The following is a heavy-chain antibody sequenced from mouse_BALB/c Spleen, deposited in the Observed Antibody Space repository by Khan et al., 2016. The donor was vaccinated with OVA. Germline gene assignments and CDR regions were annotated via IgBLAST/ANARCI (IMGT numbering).Heavy chain of an antibody. Sequence: QVQLQQSGTELARPGASVKLSCKASGYTFTSYWMQWVKQRPGQGLEWIGAIYPGDGNTRSTQKFKGKATLTADKFSSTVFMQPSSLASEESAVYYCARGGITTGYFDYWGQGTTRTVSS. CDR2: IYPGDGNT. J-gene: IGHJ2*01. V-gene: IGHV1-87*01. CDR1: GYTFTSYW. D-gene: IGHD1-1*01. CDR3: ARGGITTGYFDY.